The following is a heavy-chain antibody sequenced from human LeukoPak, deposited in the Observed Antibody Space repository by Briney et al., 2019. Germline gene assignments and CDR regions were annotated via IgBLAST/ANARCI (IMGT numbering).Heavy chain of an antibody. CDR2: ISSSGSTI. Sequence: GGSLRLSCAASGFTFSSYEMNWVRQAPGKGLEWVSYISSSGSTIYYADSVKGRFTISRDNAKNSLYLQMNSLRAEDTAVYYCARSGGTVTTHYYYGMDVWGQGTTVTVSS. CDR1: GFTFSSYE. CDR3: ARSGGTVTTHYYYGMDV. J-gene: IGHJ6*02. D-gene: IGHD4-17*01. V-gene: IGHV3-48*03.